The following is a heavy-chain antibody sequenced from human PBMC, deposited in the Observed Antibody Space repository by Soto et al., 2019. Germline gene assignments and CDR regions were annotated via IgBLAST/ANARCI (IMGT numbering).Heavy chain of an antibody. CDR2: IIPFFRAA. V-gene: IGHV1-69*01. CDR3: ARDLISDYHFLGMGV. CDR1: ADTFSSSA. Sequence: QVQLVQSGAEVKKPGSSVKVSCKASADTFSSSAFSWVRQAPGQGLEWMGGIIPFFRAANYAQRFQGRVTITADESPSTVYLEPRRPRSGDPALFFRARDLISDYHFLGMGVLGQGTTVTVSS. J-gene: IGHJ6*02.